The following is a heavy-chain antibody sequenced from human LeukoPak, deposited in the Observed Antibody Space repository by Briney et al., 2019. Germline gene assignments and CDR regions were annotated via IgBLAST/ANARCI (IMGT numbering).Heavy chain of an antibody. CDR2: IYHSGST. J-gene: IGHJ4*02. D-gene: IGHD2-2*01. CDR3: ARGQLLLNY. Sequence: PSETLSLTCTVSGGSISSSSYYWSWIRQPPGKGLEWIGSIYHSGSTYYNPSLKSRVTISVDTSKNQFSLKLSSVTAADTAVYYCARGQLLLNYWGQGTLVTVSS. V-gene: IGHV4-39*07. CDR1: GGSISSSSYY.